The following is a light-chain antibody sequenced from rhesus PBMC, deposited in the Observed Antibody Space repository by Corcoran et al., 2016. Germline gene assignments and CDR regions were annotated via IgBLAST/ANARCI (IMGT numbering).Light chain of an antibody. J-gene: IGKJ1*01. Sequence: DIQMTQSPSSLSASVGDRVTITCRARQGISNWLAWYQQKPGKSPKLLIDRASNLETGVPSSVSGSGSGTDFTLTISSLQPEDIATYYCQQHDNSPWTFGQGTKVEIK. CDR1: QGISNW. CDR2: RAS. V-gene: IGKV1-69*01. CDR3: QQHDNSPWT.